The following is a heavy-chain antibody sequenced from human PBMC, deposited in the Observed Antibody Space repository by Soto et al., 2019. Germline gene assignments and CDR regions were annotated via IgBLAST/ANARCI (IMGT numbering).Heavy chain of an antibody. Sequence: QVQLVQSGAEVKKPGSSVKVSCKASGGTFSSYAISWVRQAPGQGLEWMGGIIPIFGTANYAQKFQGRVTITADESTSTAYMELSSRRSEATAVYYCASSDSSSEPPDYWGQGTLVTVSS. V-gene: IGHV1-69*12. CDR1: GGTFSSYA. CDR3: ASSDSSSEPPDY. J-gene: IGHJ4*02. D-gene: IGHD6-6*01. CDR2: IIPIFGTA.